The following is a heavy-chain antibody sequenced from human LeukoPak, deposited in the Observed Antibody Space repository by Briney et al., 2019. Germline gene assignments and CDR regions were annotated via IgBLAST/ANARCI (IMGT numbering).Heavy chain of an antibody. CDR1: GFTFSSYG. CDR2: IRYDGSNK. J-gene: IGHJ5*02. V-gene: IGHV3-30*02. D-gene: IGHD3-10*01. Sequence: PGGSLRLSCAASGFTFSSYGMHWVRQAPGKGLEWVAFIRYDGSNKYYADSVKGRSTISRDNSKNTLYLQMNSLRAEDTAVYYCAKDPVRGGGYWFDPWGQGTLVTVSS. CDR3: AKDPVRGGGYWFDP.